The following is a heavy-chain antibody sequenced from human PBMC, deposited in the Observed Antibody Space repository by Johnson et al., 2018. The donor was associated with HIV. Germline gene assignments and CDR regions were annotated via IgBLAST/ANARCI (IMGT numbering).Heavy chain of an antibody. D-gene: IGHD6-19*01. CDR2: IKEDGSAK. CDR1: GFTFTSYG. J-gene: IGHJ3*02. Sequence: VQLVESGGGVVHPGRSLRLSCAATGFTFTSYGMHWVRQAPGKGLECVANIKEDGSAKHYLDSVKGRFTISRDNARNSLYLQMNSLRAEDTALYYCARDGSEWLVSIHAFDIWGQGTMVTVSS. CDR3: ARDGSEWLVSIHAFDI. V-gene: IGHV3-7*01.